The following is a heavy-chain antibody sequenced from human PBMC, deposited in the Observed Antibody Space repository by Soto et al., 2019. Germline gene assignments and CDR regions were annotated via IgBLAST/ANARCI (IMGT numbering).Heavy chain of an antibody. CDR3: ARDLWGYCGVDCYPLDV. CDR1: GGTFSSYA. D-gene: IGHD2-21*02. V-gene: IGHV1-69*13. CDR2: IIPIFGTA. J-gene: IGHJ6*02. Sequence: SVKVSCKASGGTFSSYAISWVRQAPGQGLEWMGGIIPIFGTANYAQKFQGRVTITADESTSTAYMELSGLRSADTAVYYCARDLWGYCGVDCYPLDVWGQGTTVTVSS.